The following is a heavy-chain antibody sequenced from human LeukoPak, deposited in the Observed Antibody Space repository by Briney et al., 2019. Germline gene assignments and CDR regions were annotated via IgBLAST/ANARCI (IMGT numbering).Heavy chain of an antibody. J-gene: IGHJ6*02. CDR2: ISSNGATT. V-gene: IGHV3-64*04. CDR1: GFTFNRFY. CDR3: ARAAYSSSLWGSSYYYGMDV. Sequence: GGSLRLSCSASGFTFNRFYLHWVRQAPGKGLEFVSHISSNGATTYYADSVKGRFTISRDNSKSTLYLQMNSLRAEDTAVYYCARAAYSSSLWGSSYYYGMDVWGQGTTVTVSS. D-gene: IGHD6-6*01.